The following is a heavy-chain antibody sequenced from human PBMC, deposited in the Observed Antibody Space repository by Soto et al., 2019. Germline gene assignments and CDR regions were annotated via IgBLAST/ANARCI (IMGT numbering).Heavy chain of an antibody. CDR3: ARGYIDLTRVDY. J-gene: IGHJ4*02. CDR1: GGSFSDYF. Sequence: SETLSLTCTVSGGSFSDYFWSYIRQPPGKGLEWIGYIYYSGSTNYNPSLKSRVTISVDTSKSQFSLKLSSVTAADTAVYYCARGYIDLTRVDYWGQGTLVTVS. CDR2: IYYSGST. D-gene: IGHD1-20*01. V-gene: IGHV4-59*01.